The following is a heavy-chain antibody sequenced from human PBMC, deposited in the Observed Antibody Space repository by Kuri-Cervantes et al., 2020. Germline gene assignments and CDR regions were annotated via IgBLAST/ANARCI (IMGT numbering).Heavy chain of an antibody. J-gene: IGHJ4*02. CDR1: GFTFSSYE. CDR3: TRPGSSWYSWIEY. CDR2: IYSGGST. D-gene: IGHD6-13*01. Sequence: GGSLRLSCAASGFTFSSYEMNWVRQAPGKGLEWVSVIYSGGSTYYADSVKGRFTISRDNSKNTLYLQMNSLRAEDTAVYYCTRPGSSWYSWIEYWGQGTQVTVSS. V-gene: IGHV3-53*01.